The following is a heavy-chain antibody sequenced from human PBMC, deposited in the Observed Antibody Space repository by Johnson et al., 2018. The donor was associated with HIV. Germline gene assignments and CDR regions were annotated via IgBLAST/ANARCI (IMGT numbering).Heavy chain of an antibody. J-gene: IGHJ3*02. Sequence: QVQLVESGGGVVQPGRSLRLSCAASGFTFSSYGMHWVRQAPGKGLEWVAVIWYDGSNKYYADSVKGRITISRDNAKNSLYLQMNSLRAEDTAVYYCARSGTAVDGYSSSLGDAFDIWGQGTMVTVSS. CDR1: GFTFSSYG. V-gene: IGHV3-33*03. CDR2: IWYDGSNK. CDR3: ARSGTAVDGYSSSLGDAFDI. D-gene: IGHD6-13*01.